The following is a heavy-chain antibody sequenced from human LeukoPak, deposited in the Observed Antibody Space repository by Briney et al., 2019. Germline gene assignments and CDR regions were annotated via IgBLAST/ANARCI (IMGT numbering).Heavy chain of an antibody. J-gene: IGHJ6*02. CDR2: ISCDGSNK. D-gene: IGHD2-15*01. Sequence: PGRPLRLSCAASGFTFSSYAMLGVRQAPGKGLEGVAVISCDGSNKYYADSVKGRFTIARDNSKNTLYLQMNSLRAEDTAVYYCARDSWYCGGGSFLGYGMDVWGQGTTVTVSS. CDR3: ARDSWYCGGGSFLGYGMDV. V-gene: IGHV3-30-3*01. CDR1: GFTFSSYA.